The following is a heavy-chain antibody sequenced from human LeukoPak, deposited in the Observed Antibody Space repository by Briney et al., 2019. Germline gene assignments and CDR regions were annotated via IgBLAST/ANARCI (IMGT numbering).Heavy chain of an antibody. CDR1: GFTFSSYG. CDR3: ASAGGDYGDYEGLGLSY. V-gene: IGHV3-30*03. CDR2: ISYDGSNK. D-gene: IGHD4-17*01. J-gene: IGHJ4*02. Sequence: GGSLRLSCAASGFTFSSYGMHWVRQAPGKGLEWVAVISYDGSNKYYADSVKGRFTISRDNSKNTLYLQMNSLRAEDTAVYYCASAGGDYGDYEGLGLSYWGQGTLVTVSS.